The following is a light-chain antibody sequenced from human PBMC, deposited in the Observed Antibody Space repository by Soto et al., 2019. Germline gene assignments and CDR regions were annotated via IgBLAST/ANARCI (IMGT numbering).Light chain of an antibody. Sequence: DIQMTQSPSTLSGSVGDRVTITCRASQTISSWLAWYQQKPGKAPKLLIYKASSLESGVPSRFSGSGSGTEFTLTISSLQPDDFATYYCQQYNSYSLTFGGGTKVEIK. CDR3: QQYNSYSLT. J-gene: IGKJ4*01. CDR1: QTISSW. CDR2: KAS. V-gene: IGKV1-5*03.